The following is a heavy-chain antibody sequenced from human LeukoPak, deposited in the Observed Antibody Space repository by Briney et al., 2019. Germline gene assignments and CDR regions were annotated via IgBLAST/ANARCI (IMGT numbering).Heavy chain of an antibody. D-gene: IGHD4-17*01. CDR3: ARDLYGVSHDH. J-gene: IGHJ4*02. CDR1: GFTVSSNY. V-gene: IGHV3-53*01. CDR2: IYSSGMT. Sequence: GGSLTLSRAASGFTVSSNYMSWVRQAPGKGLEWVSVIYSSGMTYYADSVKGRFTISRDNSKNTLYLHMNSLRAEDAAVYYCARDLYGVSHDHWGQGTLVTVSS.